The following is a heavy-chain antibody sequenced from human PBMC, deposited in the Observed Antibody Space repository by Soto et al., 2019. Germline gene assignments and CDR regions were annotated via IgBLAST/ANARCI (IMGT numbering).Heavy chain of an antibody. D-gene: IGHD6-13*01. V-gene: IGHV1-2*04. J-gene: IGHJ4*02. CDR1: GYSFTGNS. Sequence: ASVKVSCKASGYSFTGNSMHWVRQAPGQGLEWMGWINPNNGGTNYAQRFRGWVTMTRDTSISTAYMELSSLKSEDTAVYYCEREWDSSRPQFAYWGQGSLVTVSS. CDR3: EREWDSSRPQFAY. CDR2: INPNNGGT.